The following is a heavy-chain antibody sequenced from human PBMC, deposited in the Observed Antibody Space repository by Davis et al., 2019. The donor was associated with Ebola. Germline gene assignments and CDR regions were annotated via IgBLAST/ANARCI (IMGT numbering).Heavy chain of an antibody. J-gene: IGHJ6*02. CDR3: AGPTQYSNYNDFYYYYGMDV. Sequence: GESLKISCAASGFTFSSYWMSWVRQAPGKGLEWVANIKQDGSDKYYVDSVKGRFTISRDNAKNSLYLQMNSLRAEDTAVYYCAGPTQYSNYNDFYYYYGMDVWGQGTTVTVSS. D-gene: IGHD4-11*01. CDR2: IKQDGSDK. V-gene: IGHV3-7*03. CDR1: GFTFSSYW.